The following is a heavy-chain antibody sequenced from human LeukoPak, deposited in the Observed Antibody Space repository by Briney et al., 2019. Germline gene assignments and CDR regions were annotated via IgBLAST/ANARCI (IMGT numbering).Heavy chain of an antibody. D-gene: IGHD3-22*01. Sequence: SETLSLTCTVSGGSVSSGSYYWSWIRQPPGKGLEWIGYIYYSGSTNYNPSLKSRVTISVDTSKNQFSLKLSSVTAADTAVYYCARDYDSSGYLGPRFDPWGQGTLVTVFS. CDR1: GGSVSSGSYY. CDR3: ARDYDSSGYLGPRFDP. V-gene: IGHV4-61*01. CDR2: IYYSGST. J-gene: IGHJ5*02.